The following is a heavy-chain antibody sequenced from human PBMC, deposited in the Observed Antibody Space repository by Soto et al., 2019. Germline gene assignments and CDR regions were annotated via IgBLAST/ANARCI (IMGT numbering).Heavy chain of an antibody. V-gene: IGHV3-30-3*01. CDR1: GFTFSTYA. CDR3: ARVQSAVNCRGGSCYYYYCMDV. CDR2: ISYDGSNK. J-gene: IGHJ6*02. Sequence: QVQLVESGGGVVQPGRSLGLSCAASGFTFSTYAMHWVRQTPGKGLEWLAVISYDGSNKYYADSVNGRFTISRHNSKNTLFLQLNSLTAEYTAVYYCARVQSAVNCRGGSCYYYYCMDVWGQGTTVTVSS. D-gene: IGHD2-15*01.